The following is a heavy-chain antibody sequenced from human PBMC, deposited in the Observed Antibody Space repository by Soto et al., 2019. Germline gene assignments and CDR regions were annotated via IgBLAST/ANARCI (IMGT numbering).Heavy chain of an antibody. J-gene: IGHJ4*02. CDR2: IYYSGST. D-gene: IGHD6-13*01. CDR1: GGSISSYY. V-gene: IGHV4-59*01. Sequence: LETLSLTCTVSGGSISSYYWSWIRQPPGKGLEWIGYIYYSGSTNYNPSLKSRVTISVDTSKNQFSLKLSSVTAADTAVYYCARVGGSSGEFDYWGQGTLVTVSS. CDR3: ARVGGSSGEFDY.